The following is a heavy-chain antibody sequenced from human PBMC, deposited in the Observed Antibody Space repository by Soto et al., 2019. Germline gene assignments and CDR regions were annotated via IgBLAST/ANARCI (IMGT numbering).Heavy chain of an antibody. Sequence: EVQLLESGGGLVQPGGSLRLSCAASGFTFSSYAMSWVRQAPGKGLEWVSATSGSGGSTYYADSVKGRFTISRDNSKNTLYLQMNSLRAEDTAVYYCAKFSMCSGGSCYSAHFDYWGQGTLVTVSS. CDR2: TSGSGGST. V-gene: IGHV3-23*01. D-gene: IGHD2-15*01. J-gene: IGHJ4*02. CDR1: GFTFSSYA. CDR3: AKFSMCSGGSCYSAHFDY.